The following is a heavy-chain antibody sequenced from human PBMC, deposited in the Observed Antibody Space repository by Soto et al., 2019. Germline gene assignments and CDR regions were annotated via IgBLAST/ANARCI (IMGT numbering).Heavy chain of an antibody. CDR2: IIPIFGTA. V-gene: IGHV1-69*06. J-gene: IGHJ6*02. CDR1: GGTFSSYA. Sequence: VASVKVSCKASGGTFSSYAISWVRQAPGQGLEGMGGIIPIFGTANYAQKFQGRVTITADKSTSTAYMELSSLRSEDTAVYYCARHIVVVPAAILSYYYYGMDVWGQGTTVTVSS. D-gene: IGHD2-2*02. CDR3: ARHIVVVPAAILSYYYYGMDV.